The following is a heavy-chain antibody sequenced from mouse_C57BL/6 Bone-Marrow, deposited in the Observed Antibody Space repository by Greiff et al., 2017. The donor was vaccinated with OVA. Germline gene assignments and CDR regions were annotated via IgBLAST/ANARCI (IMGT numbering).Heavy chain of an antibody. CDR3: ARGWLLRDWYFDV. CDR1: GYSITSGYY. D-gene: IGHD2-3*01. Sequence: VQLQQSGPGLVKPSQSLSLTCSVTGYSITSGYYWNWIRQFPGNKLEWMGYISYDGSNNYNPSLKNRISITRDTSKNQFFLKLNSVTTEDTATYYCARGWLLRDWYFDVWGTGTTVTVSS. J-gene: IGHJ1*03. CDR2: ISYDGSN. V-gene: IGHV3-6*01.